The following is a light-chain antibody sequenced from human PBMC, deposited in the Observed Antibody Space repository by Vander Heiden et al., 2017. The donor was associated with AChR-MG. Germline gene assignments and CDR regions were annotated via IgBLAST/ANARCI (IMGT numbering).Light chain of an antibody. CDR1: NIGSKV. CDR3: QVWDSSSDHVV. J-gene: IGLJ2*01. CDR2: DDS. V-gene: IGLV3-21*02. Sequence: SYMLTQPPSVSVAPGQTARITCGRNNIGSKVVPGYQQKPGQAPVLVVYDDSDRPSGIPERFSGSNSGNTATLTISRVEAGDEADYYCQVWDSSSDHVVFGGGTKLTVL.